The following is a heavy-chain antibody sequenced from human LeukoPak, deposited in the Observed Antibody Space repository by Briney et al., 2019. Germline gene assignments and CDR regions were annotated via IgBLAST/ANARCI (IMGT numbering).Heavy chain of an antibody. Sequence: SETLSLTCDVSGGSISSGLYSWSWIRQPLGKGLEWIGYIYHTGSTYYNPSLKSRVTISVDTSKNQFSLRLSSVTAADTAVYCARLQYCSGTSCYWFDPWGQGTLVTVSS. J-gene: IGHJ5*02. CDR3: ARLQYCSGTSCYWFDP. CDR2: IYHTGST. CDR1: GGSISSGLYS. V-gene: IGHV4-30-2*01. D-gene: IGHD2-2*01.